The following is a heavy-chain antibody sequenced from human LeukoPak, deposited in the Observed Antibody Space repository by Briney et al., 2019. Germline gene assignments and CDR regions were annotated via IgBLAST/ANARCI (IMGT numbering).Heavy chain of an antibody. CDR2: IYYSGST. CDR3: ARHYCSSTSCYLPYYYYMDV. D-gene: IGHD2-2*01. CDR1: GGSISSSSYY. V-gene: IGHV4-39*07. Sequence: SETLSLTCTVSGGSISSSSYYWGWIRQPPGKGLEWIGSIYYSGSTYYNPSPKSRVTISVDTSKNQFSLKLSSVTAADTAVYYCARHYCSSTSCYLPYYYYMDVWGKGTTVTVSS. J-gene: IGHJ6*03.